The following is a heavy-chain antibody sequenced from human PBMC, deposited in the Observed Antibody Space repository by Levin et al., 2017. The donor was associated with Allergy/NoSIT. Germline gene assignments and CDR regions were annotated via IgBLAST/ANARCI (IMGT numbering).Heavy chain of an antibody. CDR1: GFTVSSNY. CDR3: AREDSWYYFDY. CDR2: IYSGGST. Sequence: PGGSLRLSCAASGFTVSSNYMSWVRQAPGKGLEWVSVIYSGGSTYYADSVKGRFTISRDNSKNTLYLQMNSLRAEDTAVYYCAREDSWYYFDYWGQGTLVTVSS. J-gene: IGHJ4*02. V-gene: IGHV3-66*01.